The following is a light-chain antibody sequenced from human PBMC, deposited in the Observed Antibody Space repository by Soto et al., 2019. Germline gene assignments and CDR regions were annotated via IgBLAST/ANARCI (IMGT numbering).Light chain of an antibody. CDR2: DNI. CDR3: QSYDSSLSGPTYV. CDR1: SSNIGASYK. J-gene: IGLJ1*01. V-gene: IGLV1-40*01. Sequence: QSVLTQPPSVSGAPGQRVTISCTGSSSNIGASYKVHWYQQLPGTAPKLLIYDNINRPSGVPDRFSGSKSGTSASLAITGLQAEDEADYYCQSYDSSLSGPTYVFGTGTKVTVL.